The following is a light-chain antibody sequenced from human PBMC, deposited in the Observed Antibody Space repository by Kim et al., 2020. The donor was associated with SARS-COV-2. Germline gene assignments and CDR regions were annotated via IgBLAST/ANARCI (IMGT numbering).Light chain of an antibody. Sequence: SSELTQDPAVSVALGQTVRITCQGDSLRNYYASWYQQKPGQAPVVVIYGKNNRLSGIPDRFSGSTSGNTASLTITGAKAEDEAVYYCNSRDSSTNHLVFGGGTQLTVL. CDR2: GKN. CDR1: SLRNYY. V-gene: IGLV3-19*01. CDR3: NSRDSSTNHLV. J-gene: IGLJ2*01.